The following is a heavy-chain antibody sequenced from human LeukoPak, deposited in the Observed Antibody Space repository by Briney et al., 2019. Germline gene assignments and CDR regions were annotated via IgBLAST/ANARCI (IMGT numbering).Heavy chain of an antibody. J-gene: IGHJ4*02. CDR1: GGSISSYY. Sequence: SETLSLTCTVSGGSISSYYWSWIRQPAGQGLEWIGRLYTNEDTYYNPSLKSRVTMSIDTSKNRFSLTLTSVTAADTAVYYCAREEGVYGLRDYWRQKPGVSVSS. V-gene: IGHV4-4*07. CDR2: LYTNEDT. D-gene: IGHD3-10*01. CDR3: AREEGVYGLRDY.